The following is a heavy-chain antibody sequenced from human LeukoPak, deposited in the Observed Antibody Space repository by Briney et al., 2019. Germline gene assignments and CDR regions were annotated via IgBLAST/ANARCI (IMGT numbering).Heavy chain of an antibody. V-gene: IGHV4-4*07. CDR1: GGSISSYY. CDR2: IYSSGST. D-gene: IGHD3-10*01. Sequence: SETLSLTCTVSGGSISSYYWSWIRQPAGKGLEWIGRIYSSGSTNYNPSRKSRVTMSVDTSKNQFSLKMSSVTAADTAMYYCARGTGSPYWFDLWGQGTLVTVSS. J-gene: IGHJ5*02. CDR3: ARGTGSPYWFDL.